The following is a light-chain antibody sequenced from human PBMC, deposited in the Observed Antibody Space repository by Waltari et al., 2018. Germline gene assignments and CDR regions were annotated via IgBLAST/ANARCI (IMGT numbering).Light chain of an antibody. J-gene: IGKJ4*01. V-gene: IGKV4-1*01. CDR3: QQYFSTPPVT. Sequence: SQSVLYSSNNKNYLAWYQQKSGQPPKLLIYWASTRESGVPDRFSGSGSGTDFTLTISSLQAEDVAVYYCQQYFSTPPVTFGGGTKVEIK. CDR2: WAS. CDR1: QSVLYSSNNKNY.